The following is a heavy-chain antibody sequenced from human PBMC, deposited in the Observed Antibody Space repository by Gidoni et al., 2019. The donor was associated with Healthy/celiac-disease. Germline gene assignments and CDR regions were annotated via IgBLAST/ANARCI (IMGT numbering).Heavy chain of an antibody. V-gene: IGHV3-30-3*01. CDR2: ISYDGSNK. D-gene: IGHD4-17*01. J-gene: IGHJ4*02. CDR1: GFTFSSHA. CDR3: ASGPRGDYVGAAFGYFDY. Sequence: QVQLVESGGGVVQPGRSLRLPCAASGFTFSSHAMHWVRQAPGKGLEWVAVISYDGSNKYYADSVKGRFTISRDNSKNTLYLQMNSLRAEDTAVYYCASGPRGDYVGAAFGYFDYWGQGTLVTVSS.